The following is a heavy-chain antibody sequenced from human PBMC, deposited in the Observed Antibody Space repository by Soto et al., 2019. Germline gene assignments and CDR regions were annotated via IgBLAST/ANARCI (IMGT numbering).Heavy chain of an antibody. D-gene: IGHD6-19*01. CDR2: IWYDGSNK. CDR1: GFTFSSYG. V-gene: IGHV3-33*01. CDR3: ARDRYSSGWYDLDY. J-gene: IGHJ4*02. Sequence: QVQLVESGGGVVQPGRSLRLSCAASGFTFSSYGMHWVRQAPGKGLEWVAVIWYDGSNKYYADSVKGRFTISRDNSKKELYLQMNSLRAEDKGVYYCARDRYSSGWYDLDYWGQGTLVTVSS.